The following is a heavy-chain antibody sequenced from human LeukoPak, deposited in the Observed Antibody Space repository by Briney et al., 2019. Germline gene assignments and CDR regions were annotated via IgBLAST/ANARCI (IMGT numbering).Heavy chain of an antibody. CDR1: GYTFTGYY. CDR3: ARGRHSYESSDYYYEGDAFDI. D-gene: IGHD3-22*01. Sequence: ASVKASYKASGYTFTGYYMHWVRQAPGQGLEWMGWINPNSGGTNYAQKFQGRVTMTRDTSISTAYMALSSLRTEDTAVYYCARGRHSYESSDYYYEGDAFDIWGQGTMVTVSS. V-gene: IGHV1-2*02. CDR2: INPNSGGT. J-gene: IGHJ3*02.